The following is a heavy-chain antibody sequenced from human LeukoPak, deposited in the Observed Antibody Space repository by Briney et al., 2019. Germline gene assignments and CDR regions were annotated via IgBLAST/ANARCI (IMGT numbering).Heavy chain of an antibody. D-gene: IGHD7-27*01. V-gene: IGHV3-30*03. J-gene: IGHJ3*02. Sequence: GGSLRLSCAASGFTLINYGMHWVRQAPGKGLEWVAVISYDGSNKYYADSVKGRFTISRDNSKNTLYLQMNSLRAEDTAVYYCARSQLGMRDAFDIWGQGTMVTVSS. CDR3: ARSQLGMRDAFDI. CDR1: GFTLINYG. CDR2: ISYDGSNK.